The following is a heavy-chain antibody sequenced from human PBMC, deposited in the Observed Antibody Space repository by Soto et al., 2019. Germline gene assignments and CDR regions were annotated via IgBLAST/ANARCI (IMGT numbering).Heavy chain of an antibody. J-gene: IGHJ1*01. Sequence: GASLKTSCKGSGYRFTTYWNGWGRQMPGKGLEWMGIIYTGDADTRYSPSFQGQVTISADKSTSTAYLQWSSLKASDTAMYYCARRDDSPAAEYFQHWGQGTLVTVSS. CDR3: ARRDDSPAAEYFQH. V-gene: IGHV5-51*01. CDR2: IYTGDADT. D-gene: IGHD2-21*01. CDR1: GYRFTTYW.